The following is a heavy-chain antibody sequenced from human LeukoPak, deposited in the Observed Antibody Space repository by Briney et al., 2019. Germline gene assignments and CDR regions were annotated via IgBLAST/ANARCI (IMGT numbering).Heavy chain of an antibody. V-gene: IGHV1-18*01. D-gene: IGHD6-13*01. Sequence: ASVKVSCKASGYTFTSYGISWVQRAPGQGLEWMGWISAYNGNTNYAQKLRGRVTMTTDTSTSTAYMEPRSLRSDDTAVYYCARDLYSSSWYRGDNFDYWGQGTLVTVSS. CDR1: GYTFTSYG. J-gene: IGHJ4*02. CDR3: ARDLYSSSWYRGDNFDY. CDR2: ISAYNGNT.